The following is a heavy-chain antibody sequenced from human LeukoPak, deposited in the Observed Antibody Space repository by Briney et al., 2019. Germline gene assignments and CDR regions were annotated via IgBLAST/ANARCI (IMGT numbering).Heavy chain of an antibody. J-gene: IGHJ4*02. CDR3: AKESGYCSGGSCYSEYYFDY. D-gene: IGHD2-15*01. V-gene: IGHV3-23*01. CDR2: IRGSGGST. Sequence: GGSLRLSCAASGFTFSSYAMGWVRQAPGKGLEWVSGIRGSGGSTYYADSVKGRFTISRDNSKNTLYLQMHRQRAEDTAVYYCAKESGYCSGGSCYSEYYFDYWGQGTLVTVSS. CDR1: GFTFSSYA.